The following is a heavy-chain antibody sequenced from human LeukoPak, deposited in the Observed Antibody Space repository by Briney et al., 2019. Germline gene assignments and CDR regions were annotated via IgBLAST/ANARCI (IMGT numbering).Heavy chain of an antibody. CDR2: LYYSWST. CDR3: ARLGDSSGNSAFDI. J-gene: IGHJ3*02. CDR1: GGSISSYY. D-gene: IGHD3-22*01. V-gene: IGHV4-59*07. Sequence: SVTLSLTCTVSGGSISSYYWSWIRQPPGKGLEWIGYLYYSWSTNYHPSLKSRVTISVDKSKNQFSLKLSSVTAADTAVYYCARLGDSSGNSAFDIWGQGTMVTVSS.